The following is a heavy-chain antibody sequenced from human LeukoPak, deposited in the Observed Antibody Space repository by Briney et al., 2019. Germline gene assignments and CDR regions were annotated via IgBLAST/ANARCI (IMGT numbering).Heavy chain of an antibody. J-gene: IGHJ4*02. CDR3: AKGRTGYIPDY. D-gene: IGHD6-13*01. V-gene: IGHV3-23*01. CDR1: GFTFSSYT. CDR2: ISGSGGTT. Sequence: GGSLRLSCAASGFTFSSYTMPCVRQAPGKGLEWVSVISGSGGTTNYADSVKGRFTISRDNSKNMLYLQMNSLRAEDTAVYYCAKGRTGYIPDYWGQGTPVTVSS.